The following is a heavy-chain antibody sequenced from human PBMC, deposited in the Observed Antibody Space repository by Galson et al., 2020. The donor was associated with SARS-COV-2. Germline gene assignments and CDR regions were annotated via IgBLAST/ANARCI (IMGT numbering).Heavy chain of an antibody. D-gene: IGHD1-1*01. CDR1: GYTLSNYR. J-gene: IGHJ4*02. CDR3: ARDADTTGVSDY. V-gene: IGHV1-18*01. Sequence: ASVKVPCKASGYTLSNYRITWVRQAPAQGPEWMGWISGYNGDTNYAQKFQARVTMTIDTSTTTAYMELRHLTSDDTSFYYCARDADTTGVSDYWGQGTLVAVSS. CDR2: ISGYNGDT.